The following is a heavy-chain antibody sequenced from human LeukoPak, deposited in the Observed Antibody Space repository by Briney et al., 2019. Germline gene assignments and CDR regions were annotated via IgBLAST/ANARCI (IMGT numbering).Heavy chain of an antibody. Sequence: SVKVSCKASGGTFNNFAISWVRQAPGQGLEWMGGIIPMSGTANYAQKFQGKVTITADESTNTAYMELSSLRSEDTAVYYCARNPGVTTWCFDLWGRGSLVTVSS. CDR2: IIPMSGTA. CDR3: ARNPGVTTWCFDL. CDR1: GGTFNNFA. D-gene: IGHD4-11*01. V-gene: IGHV1-69*13. J-gene: IGHJ2*01.